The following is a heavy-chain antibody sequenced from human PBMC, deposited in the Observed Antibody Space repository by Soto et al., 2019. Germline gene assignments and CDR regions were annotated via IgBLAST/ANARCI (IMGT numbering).Heavy chain of an antibody. CDR1: GYTFASCG. CDR3: ARGIAADIWNAFDI. CDR2: INTNSGSA. Sequence: ASVTVSCKASGYTFASCGSRWVQQAPGKRLDCMGIINTNSGSASYAQKFQGRATMTTDTSTSTVYMELSSMRSEDTVVCYCARGIAADIWNAFDIWGQGTMVTVSS. D-gene: IGHD6-13*01. J-gene: IGHJ3*02. V-gene: IGHV1-46*03.